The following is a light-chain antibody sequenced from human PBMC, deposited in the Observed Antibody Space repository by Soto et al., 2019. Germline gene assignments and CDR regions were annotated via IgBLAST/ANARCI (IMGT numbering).Light chain of an antibody. CDR3: QPRSNWPPV. CDR1: QSVSTY. V-gene: IGKV3-11*01. Sequence: EIVMTQSPATLSVSPGERATLSCRARQSVSTYVTYLAWYQQKPGQAPRLLIYDASNRATGIPARFSGSGSGTDFPLTISSLEPEDFAVYSCQPRSNWPPVFGGGTKVDIK. J-gene: IGKJ4*01. CDR2: DAS.